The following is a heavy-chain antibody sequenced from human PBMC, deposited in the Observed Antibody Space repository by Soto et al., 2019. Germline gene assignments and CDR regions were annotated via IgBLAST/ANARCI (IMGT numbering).Heavy chain of an antibody. Sequence: QVQLVQSGAEVKKPGSSVKVSCKASGGTFSSYAISWVRQAPGQGLEWMGGIIPIFGTANYAQKFQGRVTITADESTRPAYMELSSLRSEARAVYYCARDGGGDRSGYCHYWGQGTLVTVSS. J-gene: IGHJ4*02. D-gene: IGHD3-22*01. V-gene: IGHV1-69*01. CDR2: IIPIFGTA. CDR1: GGTFSSYA. CDR3: ARDGGGDRSGYCHY.